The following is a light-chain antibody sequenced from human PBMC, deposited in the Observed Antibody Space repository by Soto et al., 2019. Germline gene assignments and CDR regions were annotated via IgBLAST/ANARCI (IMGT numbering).Light chain of an antibody. J-gene: IGKJ1*01. CDR3: PQYNSYST. CDR2: KAS. CDR1: QSISSW. V-gene: IGKV1-5*03. Sequence: DIQMTQSPSTLSASVGDRVTITCRASQSISSWLAWYQQKPGKAPKLLIYKASSLESGVPSRFRGSGSGTEFTLTISSLQPDDFANYYCPQYNSYSTFGQGTKVDIK.